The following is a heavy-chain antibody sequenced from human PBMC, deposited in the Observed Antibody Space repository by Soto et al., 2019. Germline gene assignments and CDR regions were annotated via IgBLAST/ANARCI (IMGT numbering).Heavy chain of an antibody. D-gene: IGHD2-2*01. CDR1: GFTFSSSE. J-gene: IGHJ3*01. Sequence: EVQLVASGGGLVQPGVSLRLSCVASGFTFSSSEMYWVRQAPGKGLEWVSYIHPAGQPIFYADSVKGRFTISRDNAKNSLYLQMNSLRAEDTAVYYCARRGSSWGQGTMVTVSS. CDR2: IHPAGQPI. V-gene: IGHV3-48*03. CDR3: ARRGSS.